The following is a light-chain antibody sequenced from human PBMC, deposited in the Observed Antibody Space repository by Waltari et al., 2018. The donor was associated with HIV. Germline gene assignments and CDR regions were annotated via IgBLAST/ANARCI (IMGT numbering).Light chain of an antibody. CDR3: CSYAGSNTYL. V-gene: IGLV2-23*02. J-gene: IGLJ1*01. CDR2: DVS. CDR1: SSDVGSFNY. Sequence: QSALTQPASVSGFPGQSITISCPGSSSDVGSFNYVSWYQQHPGKAPKLLLYDVSKRPSGVSNRFSGSKSGNTASLTISGLQAEDEADYYCCSYAGSNTYLFGTGTEVTVL.